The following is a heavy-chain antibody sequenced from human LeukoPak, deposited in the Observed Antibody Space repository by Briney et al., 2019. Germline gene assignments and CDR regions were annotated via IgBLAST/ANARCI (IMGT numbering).Heavy chain of an antibody. D-gene: IGHD3-10*01. CDR1: GFTFSSYS. Sequence: PGGSLRLSCAASGFTFSSYSMNWVRQAPGKGLEWVSSISSSSSYIYYADSVKGRFTISRDNAKNSLYLQMNSLRAEDTAVYYCARARGPRPFAAFDIWGQGTMVTVSS. J-gene: IGHJ3*02. V-gene: IGHV3-21*01. CDR3: ARARGPRPFAAFDI. CDR2: ISSSSSYI.